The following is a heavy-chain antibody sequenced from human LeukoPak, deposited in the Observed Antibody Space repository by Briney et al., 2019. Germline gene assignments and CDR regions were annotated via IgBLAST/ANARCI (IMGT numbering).Heavy chain of an antibody. J-gene: IGHJ3*02. CDR1: GFTFSSYG. Sequence: GGSLRLSCAASGFTFSSYGMHWVRQARGKGLEWVAFIRYDGSNKYYADSVKGRFTISRDNSKNTLYLQMNSLRAEDTAVYYCAKDRQYYYDSSGYADAFDIWGQGTMVTVSS. CDR3: AKDRQYYYDSSGYADAFDI. D-gene: IGHD3-22*01. V-gene: IGHV3-30*02. CDR2: IRYDGSNK.